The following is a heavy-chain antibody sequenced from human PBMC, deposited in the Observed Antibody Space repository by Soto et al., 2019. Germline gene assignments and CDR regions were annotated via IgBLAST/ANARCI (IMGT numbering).Heavy chain of an antibody. CDR2: IRCKAHGGTT. CDR3: TILYTIFGLGPGY. J-gene: IGHJ4*02. V-gene: IGHV3-49*03. CDR1: GYTFGDYG. Sequence: EVQLVESGGGLVQPGQSLKLSCTASGYTFGDYGMNWIRQAPGKGLEWVGFIRCKAHGGTTEYAASVKGRFTISRDDSKSIAYLHMTSLKTEDTAVYYCTILYTIFGLGPGYWGQGTLVTVSP. D-gene: IGHD3-3*01.